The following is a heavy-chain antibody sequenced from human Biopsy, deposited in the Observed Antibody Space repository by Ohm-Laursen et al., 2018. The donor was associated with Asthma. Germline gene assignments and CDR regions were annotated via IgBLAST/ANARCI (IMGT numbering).Heavy chain of an antibody. V-gene: IGHV4/OR15-8*02. CDR1: GGSINSSTW. CDR2: SDHRGNT. D-gene: IGHD3-3*01. J-gene: IGHJ6*02. CDR3: ARGPEWSGLDI. Sequence: SETLSLTCTVSGGSINSSTWWSWIRQTPGKGLEWIGESDHRGNTNTNATLKSRVTISKAKSANEFSLKMKSVTAADTAIYYCARGPEWSGLDIWGQGTTVTVSS.